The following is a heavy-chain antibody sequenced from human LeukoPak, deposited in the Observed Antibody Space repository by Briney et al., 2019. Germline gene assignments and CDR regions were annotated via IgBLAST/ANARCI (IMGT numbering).Heavy chain of an antibody. V-gene: IGHV3-30*18. CDR3: AKLGYSSGWYDFQIDAFDF. J-gene: IGHJ3*01. CDR1: GLTVSGYG. D-gene: IGHD6-19*01. Sequence: GGSLRLSCAAYGLTVSGYGMHWARQAAGKGLEWVAVISYDGSNKFYADSVKGRFTISRDNSKNTLYLQMNSLRAEDTAVYYCAKLGYSSGWYDFQIDAFDFCGQGTMVTVSS. CDR2: ISYDGSNK.